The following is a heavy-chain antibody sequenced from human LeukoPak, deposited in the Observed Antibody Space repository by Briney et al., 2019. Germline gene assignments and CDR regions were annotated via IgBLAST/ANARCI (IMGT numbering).Heavy chain of an antibody. CDR1: GDSVSSNSVA. V-gene: IGHV6-1*01. J-gene: IGHJ3*02. CDR3: AREQVWGSVVRNDAFDI. CDR2: TYRRST. Sequence: SQTLSLTCAISGDSVSSNSVAWNWIRQSPSRGLEWLGRTYRRSTYYAVSLRGRITISPDTSNNQFSLHLNSVTPEDTAVYYCAREQVWGSVVRNDAFDIWGQGTMVTVSS. D-gene: IGHD3-16*01.